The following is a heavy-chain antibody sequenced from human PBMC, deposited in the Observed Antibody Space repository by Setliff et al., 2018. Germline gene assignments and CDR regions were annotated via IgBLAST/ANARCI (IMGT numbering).Heavy chain of an antibody. V-gene: IGHV1-18*01. D-gene: IGHD2-8*01. CDR3: SRLVRYCTTTTCQRASGAEL. CDR2: ISAYTGNT. CDR1: GYTFTSYG. J-gene: IGHJ4*02. Sequence: ASVKVSCKASGYTFTSYGFTWVRQAPGQGLEWMGWISAYTGNTNYAQKLQGRVTMTTDTSTSTAYMELRSLTSDDTGVYFCSRLVRYCTTTTCQRASGAELWGQGTLVTSPQ.